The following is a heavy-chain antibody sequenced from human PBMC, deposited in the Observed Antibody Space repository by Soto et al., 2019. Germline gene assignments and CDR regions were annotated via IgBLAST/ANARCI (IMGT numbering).Heavy chain of an antibody. CDR3: ASRTTYYYDSSGYRGWYFDL. V-gene: IGHV4-39*01. D-gene: IGHD3-22*01. CDR1: GGSISSSSYY. J-gene: IGHJ2*01. CDR2: IYYSGST. Sequence: QLQLQESGPGLVKPSETLSLTCTVSGGSISSSSYYWGWIRQPPGKGLEWIGSIYYSGSTYYNPSLKRRVTISVDTSKNQFSLKLSSVTAADTAVYYCASRTTYYYDSSGYRGWYFDLWGRGTLVTVSS.